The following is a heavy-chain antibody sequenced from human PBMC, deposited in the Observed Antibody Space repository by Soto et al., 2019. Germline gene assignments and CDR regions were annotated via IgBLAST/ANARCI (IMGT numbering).Heavy chain of an antibody. D-gene: IGHD3-10*01. CDR3: ARGHYGSGSYSLYYYYYYGMDV. CDR1: GFTFSSYG. CDR2: IWYDGSNK. V-gene: IGHV3-33*01. J-gene: IGHJ6*02. Sequence: GGSLRLSCAASGFTFSSYGMHWVRQAPGKGLEWVAVIWYDGSNKYYADSVKGRFTISRDNSKNTLYLQMNSLRAEDTAVYYCARGHYGSGSYSLYYYYYYGMDVWGQGTTVTVSS.